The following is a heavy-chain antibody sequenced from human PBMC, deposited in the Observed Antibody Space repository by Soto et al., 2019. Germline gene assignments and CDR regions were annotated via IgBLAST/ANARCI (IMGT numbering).Heavy chain of an antibody. Sequence: EVQLVETGGGLIEPGGSLRLSCAVSGLSVGTNYMSWVRQAPGKGLEWVALIYSGGGTYYADSVKGRFTMSRDSSENTVHLQMNSLRVDDTAVYFCARVSRIGGGDYWGQGTLVTVSS. CDR2: IYSGGGT. D-gene: IGHD3-16*01. J-gene: IGHJ4*02. CDR3: ARVSRIGGGDY. CDR1: GLSVGTNY. V-gene: IGHV3-53*02.